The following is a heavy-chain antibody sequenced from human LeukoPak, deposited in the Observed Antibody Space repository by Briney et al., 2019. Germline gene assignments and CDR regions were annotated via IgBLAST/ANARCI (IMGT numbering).Heavy chain of an antibody. V-gene: IGHV3-7*03. D-gene: IGHD3-22*01. CDR1: GYQFSKDW. J-gene: IGHJ3*02. CDR2: IKEDASLK. Sequence: GGSLRLSCEGSGYQFSKDWMTWVRQAPGKGLEWVANIKEDASLKNYVDSVKGRFTISRDNTKNSLLLQMNSLRAEHTGLYYCARDPSPEDTRGYYDGLDIWGPGTRVTVSS. CDR3: ARDPSPEDTRGYYDGLDI.